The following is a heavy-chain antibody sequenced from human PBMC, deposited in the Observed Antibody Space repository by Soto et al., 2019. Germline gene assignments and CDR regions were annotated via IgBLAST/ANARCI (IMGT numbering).Heavy chain of an antibody. CDR3: ARGDYYDIHDY. V-gene: IGHV1-3*01. D-gene: IGHD3-22*01. J-gene: IGHJ4*02. CDR1: GYTFTNYA. Sequence: QVQLVQSGAEVKKPGASVKVSCEASGYTFTNYAMHWVRQAPGQRLEWMGWINAGNGNTKSSQKFQGRVTITRDTSASTAYMELSSLRSEDTAVYYCARGDYYDIHDYWGQGTLVTVSS. CDR2: INAGNGNT.